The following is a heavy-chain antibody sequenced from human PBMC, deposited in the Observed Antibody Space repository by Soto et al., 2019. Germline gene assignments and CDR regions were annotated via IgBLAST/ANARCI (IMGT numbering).Heavy chain of an antibody. CDR2: IWYDGGNK. J-gene: IGHJ5*02. V-gene: IGHV3-33*01. Sequence: GGSLRLSCAASGFTFSSYGMHWVRQAPGKGLEWVAVIWYDGGNKYYADSVKGRFTISRDNSKNTLYLQMNSLRAEDTAVYYCARDQLGTVTTNNWFDPWGQGTLVTVSS. D-gene: IGHD4-4*01. CDR1: GFTFSSYG. CDR3: ARDQLGTVTTNNWFDP.